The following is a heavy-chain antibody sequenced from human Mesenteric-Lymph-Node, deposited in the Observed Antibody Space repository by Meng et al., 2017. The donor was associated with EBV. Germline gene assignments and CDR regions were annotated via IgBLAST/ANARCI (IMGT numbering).Heavy chain of an antibody. CDR3: ARGREYSWGY. D-gene: IGHD4-11*01. J-gene: IGHJ4*02. CDR1: GGSISNDHC. CDR2: MYHSGST. V-gene: IGHV4-4*02. Sequence: QLRLQASGPGLLKPSWTLSLTCVVSGGSISNDHCWSWVRQPPGKGLEWIGEMYHSGSTNYNPSLKSRVTISVDKSKNQFFLNLNSVTAADTAVYYCARGREYSWGYWGQGTLVTVSS.